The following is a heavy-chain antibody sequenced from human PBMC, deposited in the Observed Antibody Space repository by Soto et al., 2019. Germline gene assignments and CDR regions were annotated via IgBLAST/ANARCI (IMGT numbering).Heavy chain of an antibody. V-gene: IGHV3-48*03. D-gene: IGHD3-3*01. CDR1: GSMLDFYG. CDR2: ISAEASGT. Sequence: CATGGSMLDFYGMDWGRLGQERGLQCSSYISAEASGTYYADSVRGRLTNSRDNARNSLSLQMNSQRVDDTGIYYCVRALHETLPADVLRVTMWGQGTQGTVPS. CDR3: VRALHETLPADVLRVTM. J-gene: IGHJ1*01.